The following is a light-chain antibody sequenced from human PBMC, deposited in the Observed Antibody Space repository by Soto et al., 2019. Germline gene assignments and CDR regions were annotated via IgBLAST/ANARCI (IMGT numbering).Light chain of an antibody. CDR1: SSNIGAGYD. Sequence: QSVLTQPPSVSGAPGQRVTISCTGSSSNIGAGYDVHWYQQLPGTAPKLLIYGNSNRPSGVPDRFSGSKSGTSASLASTGLQADDEADYYCQSYDSSLSGGVFGGGTKLTVL. J-gene: IGLJ3*02. CDR2: GNS. CDR3: QSYDSSLSGGV. V-gene: IGLV1-40*01.